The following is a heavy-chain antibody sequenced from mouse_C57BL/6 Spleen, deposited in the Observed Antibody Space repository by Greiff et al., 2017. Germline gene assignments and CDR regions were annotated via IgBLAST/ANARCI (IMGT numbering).Heavy chain of an antibody. J-gene: IGHJ4*01. CDR3: ARRGSMDY. CDR1: GYTFTSFW. V-gene: IGHV1-50*01. Sequence: QLQLQQPGAELVKPGASVKLSCKASGYTFTSFWMQWVKQRPGQGLVWIGEIDPSDSSTNYNQKFKGKATLTVDTSSSPAYMPLGSLTSEYSAVYYCARRGSMDYWGQGTSVTVSS. CDR2: IDPSDSST. D-gene: IGHD1-2*01.